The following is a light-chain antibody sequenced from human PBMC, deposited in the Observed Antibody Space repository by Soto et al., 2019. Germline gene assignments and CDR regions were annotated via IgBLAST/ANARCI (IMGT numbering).Light chain of an antibody. CDR1: QSFGTY. Sequence: EIRMTQSPSSLSASVGDRVTIXCRASQSFGTYLNWYQQKPGKAPKLLIYDASTLQSGGPLRFSGSGSGTDFARTISSLQPEDCATYYGHQSYSTPWTFGQGTKVDIK. J-gene: IGKJ1*01. CDR3: HQSYSTPWT. V-gene: IGKV1-39*01. CDR2: DAS.